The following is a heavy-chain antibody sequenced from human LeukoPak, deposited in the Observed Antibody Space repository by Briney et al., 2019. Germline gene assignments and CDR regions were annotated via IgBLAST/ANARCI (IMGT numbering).Heavy chain of an antibody. D-gene: IGHD3-16*02. CDR1: GYTLTELS. J-gene: IGHJ4*02. V-gene: IGHV1-24*01. CDR2: FDPEDGET. CDR3: ATYDYVWGSYPNMPQY. Sequence: ASVKVSCKVSGYTLTELSMHWVRQAPGKGLEWMGGFDPEDGETIYAQKLQGRVTMTEDTSTDTAYMELSSLRSEDTAVYYCATYDYVWGSYPNMPQYWGQGTLVTVSS.